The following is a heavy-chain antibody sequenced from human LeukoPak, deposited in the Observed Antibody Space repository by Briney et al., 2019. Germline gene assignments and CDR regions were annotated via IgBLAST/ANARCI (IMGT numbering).Heavy chain of an antibody. CDR3: ARDVGFGEFSGDHRY. J-gene: IGHJ4*02. V-gene: IGHV1-18*01. D-gene: IGHD3-10*01. Sequence: GAXVKVSCKASGYTFTSYGISWVRQAPGQGLEWMGWISAYNGNTNYAQKLQGRVTMTTDTSKSTAYMELRSLRSDDTAVYYCARDVGFGEFSGDHRYWGQGTLVTVSS. CDR2: ISAYNGNT. CDR1: GYTFTSYG.